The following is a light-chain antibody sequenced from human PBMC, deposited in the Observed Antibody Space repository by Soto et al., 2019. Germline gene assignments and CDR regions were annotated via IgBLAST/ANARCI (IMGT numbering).Light chain of an antibody. CDR3: QQYNNWPLT. CDR2: KAS. Sequence: DIPMTQSPSTLSASVGDRVTITCRASQSISSWLAWYQQKPGKAPKLLIYKASSLESGVPSRFSGSGSGTEFTLTITSLQSEDFAVYWCQQYNNWPLTFGPGTRLEIK. V-gene: IGKV1-5*03. J-gene: IGKJ5*01. CDR1: QSISSW.